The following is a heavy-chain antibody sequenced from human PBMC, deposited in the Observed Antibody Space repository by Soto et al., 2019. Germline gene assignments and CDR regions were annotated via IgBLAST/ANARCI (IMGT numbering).Heavy chain of an antibody. CDR2: INHSGST. CDR3: GSAVPAAIVPTDWFDP. Sequence: PSETLSLTCAVYGGSFSGYYWSWIRQPPGKGLEWIGEINHSGSTNYNPSLKSRVTISLDTSKNQFSLKLSSVTAADTAVYYCGSAVPAAIVPTDWFDPWGQGTLVTVSS. CDR1: GGSFSGYY. J-gene: IGHJ5*02. D-gene: IGHD2-2*02. V-gene: IGHV4-34*01.